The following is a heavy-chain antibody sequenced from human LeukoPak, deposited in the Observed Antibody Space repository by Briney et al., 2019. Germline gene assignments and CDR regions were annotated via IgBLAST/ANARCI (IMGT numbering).Heavy chain of an antibody. Sequence: PGGSLRLSCAASGFTFSSYSMNWVRQAPGKGLEWVSYISSSSSTLYYADSVKGRFTISRDNAKNSLYLQMNSLRDDDTAVYYCASGPYCSNGVCYGSNWFDPWGQGTLVTVSS. CDR1: GFTFSSYS. CDR3: ASGPYCSNGVCYGSNWFDP. D-gene: IGHD2-8*01. V-gene: IGHV3-48*02. CDR2: ISSSSSTL. J-gene: IGHJ5*02.